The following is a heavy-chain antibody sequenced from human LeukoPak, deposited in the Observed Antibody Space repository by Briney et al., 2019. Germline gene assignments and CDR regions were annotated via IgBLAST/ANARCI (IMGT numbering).Heavy chain of an antibody. CDR3: ARDFYYGSGSYGSFDY. CDR1: GYTFTSYG. D-gene: IGHD3-10*01. V-gene: IGHV1-3*01. Sequence: ASVKVSCKASGYTFTSYGISWVRQAPGQRLEWMGWINAGNGNTKYSQKFQGRVTITRDTSASTAYMELSSLRSEDTAVYYCARDFYYGSGSYGSFDYWGQGTLVTVSS. CDR2: INAGNGNT. J-gene: IGHJ4*01.